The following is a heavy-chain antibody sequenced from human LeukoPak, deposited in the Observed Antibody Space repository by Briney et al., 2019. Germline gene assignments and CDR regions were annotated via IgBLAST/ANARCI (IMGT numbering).Heavy chain of an antibody. CDR2: ISYDGSNK. CDR1: GFTFSSYG. V-gene: IGHV3-30*03. Sequence: GGSLRLSCAASGFTFSSYGMHWVRQAPGKGLEWVAVISYDGSNKYYADSVKGRFTISRDNSKNTLYLQMNSLRAEDTAVYYCARVTTVPKVWGQGTLVTVSS. D-gene: IGHD4-17*01. CDR3: ARVTTVPKV. J-gene: IGHJ4*02.